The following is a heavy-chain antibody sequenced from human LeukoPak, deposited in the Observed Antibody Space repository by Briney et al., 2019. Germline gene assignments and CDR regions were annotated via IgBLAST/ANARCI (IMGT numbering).Heavy chain of an antibody. V-gene: IGHV4-39*07. CDR1: GGSISSSSYY. CDR3: ARTPRAYYYDSSGYYKGAFDI. Sequence: SETLSLTCTVSGGSISSSSYYWGWIRQPPGKGLEWIGSIHYSGSTYYNPSLKSRVTISVDTSKNQFSLKLSSVAAADTAVYYCARTPRAYYYDSSGYYKGAFDIWGQGTMVTVSS. J-gene: IGHJ3*02. D-gene: IGHD3-22*01. CDR2: IHYSGST.